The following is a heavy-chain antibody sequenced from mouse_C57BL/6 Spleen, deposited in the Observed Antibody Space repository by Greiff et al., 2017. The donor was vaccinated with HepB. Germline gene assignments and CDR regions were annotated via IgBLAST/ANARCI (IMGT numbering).Heavy chain of an antibody. V-gene: IGHV1-63*01. CDR2: IYPGGGYT. CDR3: ARRELGYYVDY. Sequence: QVQLQHSGAELVRPGTSVKMSCKASGYTFTNYWIGWAKQRPGHGLEWIGDIYPGGGYTNYNEKFKGKATLTADKSSSTAYMQFSSLTSEDSAIYYCARRELGYYVDYWGQGTTLTVSS. J-gene: IGHJ2*01. CDR1: GYTFTNYW. D-gene: IGHD4-1*01.